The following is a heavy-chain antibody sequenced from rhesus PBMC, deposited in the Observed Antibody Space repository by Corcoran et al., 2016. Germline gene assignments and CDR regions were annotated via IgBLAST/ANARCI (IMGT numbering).Heavy chain of an antibody. CDR1: GCSISGYY. Sequence: QVQLEESGPGLVKPSETLSLTCAVSGCSISGYYWNWIRQPPGKGLEWIGFIDGSSGVTDYTPSLKSRVTISTDTSKNQLSLRLRSVTAADTAVYYCASLTTAQTLDVWGRGVLVTVSS. J-gene: IGHJ5-2*02. D-gene: IGHD2-15*01. V-gene: IGHV4S5*01. CDR2: IDGSSGVT. CDR3: ASLTTAQTLDV.